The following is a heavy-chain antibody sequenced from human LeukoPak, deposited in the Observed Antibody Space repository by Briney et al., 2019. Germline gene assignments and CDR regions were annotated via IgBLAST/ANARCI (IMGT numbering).Heavy chain of an antibody. CDR1: GYTFSSYD. CDR2: MNPISGNT. J-gene: IGHJ4*02. Sequence: GASVKVSCKASGYTFSSYDINWVRQATGQGLEWMGWMNPISGNTGYAPKFQGRVTITRDTSTNTAYVDLTYLRSEDTAVYYCVRGQSNRRFLADYWGQGTLVTVSS. V-gene: IGHV1-8*01. D-gene: IGHD3-3*01. CDR3: VRGQSNRRFLADY.